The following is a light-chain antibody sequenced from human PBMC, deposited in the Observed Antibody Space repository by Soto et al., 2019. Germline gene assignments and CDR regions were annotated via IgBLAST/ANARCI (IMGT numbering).Light chain of an antibody. CDR1: SSDVGGYKY. J-gene: IGLJ2*01. V-gene: IGLV2-14*01. CDR3: ASYTSSSTSVI. CDR2: EFS. Sequence: QSALTQPASVSGSPGQSITISCTGTSSDVGGYKYVSWYQQHPDKAPKLIIFEFSNRPSGISSRFSGSKSGNTASLTISGRQAEDEADYYCASYTSSSTSVIFGRGAKLTVL.